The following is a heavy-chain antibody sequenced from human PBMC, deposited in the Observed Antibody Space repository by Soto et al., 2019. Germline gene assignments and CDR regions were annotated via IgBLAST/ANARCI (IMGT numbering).Heavy chain of an antibody. Sequence: GGSLRLSCAASGFTFSSYSMNWVRQAPGKGLEWVSSISSSSSYIYYADSVKGRFTISRDNAKNSLYLQMNSLRAEDTAVYYCARGSDDYIWGSYRYTYYFDYWGQGTLVTVSS. CDR3: ARGSDDYIWGSYRYTYYFDY. CDR1: GFTFSSYS. CDR2: ISSSSSYI. D-gene: IGHD3-16*02. J-gene: IGHJ4*02. V-gene: IGHV3-21*01.